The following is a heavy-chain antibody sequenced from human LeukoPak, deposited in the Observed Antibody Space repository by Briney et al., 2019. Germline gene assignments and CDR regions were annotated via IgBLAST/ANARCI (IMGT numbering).Heavy chain of an antibody. CDR2: IYYSGST. CDR3: ARGVTGGWYGDFQH. V-gene: IGHV4-59*01. J-gene: IGHJ1*01. Sequence: SETLSLTCTVSGGSINTYFWSWIRQPPGKGLEWIGYIYYSGSTNYNPSLKSRVTISVDTSKNQVSLKLSSVTAADSAVYYCARGVTGGWYGDFQHWGQGTLVTVSS. CDR1: GGSINTYF. D-gene: IGHD6-19*01.